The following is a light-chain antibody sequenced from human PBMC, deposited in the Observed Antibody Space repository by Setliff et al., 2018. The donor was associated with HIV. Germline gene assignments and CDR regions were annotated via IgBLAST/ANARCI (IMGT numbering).Light chain of an antibody. CDR3: AAWDDSLSGVV. V-gene: IGLV1-47*01. J-gene: IGLJ2*01. CDR1: SSNIGSNY. CDR2: RNN. Sequence: QGPSASGTPGQRVTISCSGSSSNIGSNYVFWYRQLPGTAPKLLIYRNNQRPSGVPDRFSGSKSGTSASLAISGLRSEDEADYYCAAWDDSLSGVVFGGGTKVTVL.